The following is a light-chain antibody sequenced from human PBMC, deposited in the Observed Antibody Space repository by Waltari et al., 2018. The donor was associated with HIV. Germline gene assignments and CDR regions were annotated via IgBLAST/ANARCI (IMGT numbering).Light chain of an antibody. CDR3: SSYRSSSTFV. CDR1: SSDVGGYDF. CDR2: EVT. V-gene: IGLV2-14*03. Sequence: QPALTPAASVSGSPGQLITISCHGASSDVGGYDFGYRYQQHPGKAPKLMIYEVTSRPSGISSRCSGSKSGNTASLTISGLQAEDEADYYCSSYRSSSTFVFGTGTKVTVL. J-gene: IGLJ1*01.